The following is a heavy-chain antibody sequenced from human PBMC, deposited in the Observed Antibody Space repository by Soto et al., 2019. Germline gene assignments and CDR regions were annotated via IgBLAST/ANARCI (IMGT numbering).Heavy chain of an antibody. J-gene: IGHJ4*02. V-gene: IGHV4-31*03. D-gene: IGHD3-22*01. Sequence: SSETLSLTCTVSGGSISSGGYYWSWIRQHPGKGLEWIGYIYYSGSTYYNPSLKSRVTISVDTSKNQFSLKLSSVTAADTAVYYCARDYDYYDSSGPLDWGQGTLVTVSS. CDR1: GGSISSGGYY. CDR3: ARDYDYYDSSGPLD. CDR2: IYYSGST.